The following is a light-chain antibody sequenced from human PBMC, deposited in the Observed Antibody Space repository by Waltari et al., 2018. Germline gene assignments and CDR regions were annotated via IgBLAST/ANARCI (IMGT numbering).Light chain of an antibody. CDR2: AAS. CDR3: LQDYNYPPT. Sequence: AIQMTQSQTSLYASVGDRVTITCRASQGIRNDLGWYQQKPGKAPKLLIYAASSLQSGVPSRFIGSGSGTDFTLTISSLQPEDFATYYCLQDYNYPPTFGQGTKVEIK. V-gene: IGKV1-6*01. CDR1: QGIRND. J-gene: IGKJ1*01.